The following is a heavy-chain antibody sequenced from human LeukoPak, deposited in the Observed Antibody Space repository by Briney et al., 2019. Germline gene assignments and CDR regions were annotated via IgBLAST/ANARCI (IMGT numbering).Heavy chain of an antibody. CDR1: GGAFSSSSYY. V-gene: IGHV4-39*01. J-gene: IGHJ4*02. Sequence: SETLSLTCTVSGGAFSSSSYYWGWIRQPPGKGLEWIGSIYYSGTTYYNPSLKSRVTISVDTSKNQFSLKLSSVTAADTAVYYCARHYYDTSGYSTSLFDYWGQGTPVTVSS. CDR2: IYYSGTT. CDR3: ARHYYDTSGYSTSLFDY. D-gene: IGHD3-22*01.